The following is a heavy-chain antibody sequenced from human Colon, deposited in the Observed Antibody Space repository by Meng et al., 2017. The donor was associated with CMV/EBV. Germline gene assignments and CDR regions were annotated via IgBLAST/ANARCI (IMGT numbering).Heavy chain of an antibody. CDR3: AKYREVVVAINQNAFDI. Sequence: GESLKISCAASGFTFSSYGIHWVRQAPGKGLQWVGFIRFDGSIKYYADSVMGRFTISRDNSKNTLYLQRNSLRAEDTAVYYCAKYREVVVAINQNAFDIWGQGTMVTVSS. CDR1: GFTFSSYG. CDR2: IRFDGSIK. V-gene: IGHV3-30*02. D-gene: IGHD2-21*01. J-gene: IGHJ3*02.